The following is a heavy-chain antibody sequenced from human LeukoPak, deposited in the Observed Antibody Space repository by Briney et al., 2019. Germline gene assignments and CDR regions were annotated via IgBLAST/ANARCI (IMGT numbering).Heavy chain of an antibody. CDR3: ARARGTAMGLDY. V-gene: IGHV4-59*12. CDR2: IYYSGST. Sequence: SETLSLTCTVSGGSISSYYWSWIRQPPGKGLEWIGYIYYSGSTNYNPSLKSRVTISVDTSKNQFSLKLSSVTAADTAVYYCARARGTAMGLDYWGQGTLVTVSS. CDR1: GGSISSYY. D-gene: IGHD5-18*01. J-gene: IGHJ4*02.